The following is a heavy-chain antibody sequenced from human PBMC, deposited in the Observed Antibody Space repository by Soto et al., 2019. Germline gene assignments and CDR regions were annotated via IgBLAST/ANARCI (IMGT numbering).Heavy chain of an antibody. CDR2: INAGNGNT. J-gene: IGHJ5*02. Sequence: ASVKVSCKASGYTLTRYAIHWVRQAPGQRLEWMGWINAGNGNTKYSQKFQGRVTITRDTSASTADMELSSLRSEDTAVYYCARAWGLGRAYYPYHWGQGTLVTVSS. CDR1: GYTLTRYA. CDR3: ARAWGLGRAYYPYH. D-gene: IGHD3-22*01. V-gene: IGHV1-3*01.